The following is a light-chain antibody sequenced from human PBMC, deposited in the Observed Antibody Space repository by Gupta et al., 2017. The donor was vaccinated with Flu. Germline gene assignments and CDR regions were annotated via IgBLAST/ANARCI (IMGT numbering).Light chain of an antibody. CDR1: ISNSGQNY. Sequence: ISNSGQNYVYWYQQVPGKAPKLLIYRNVERPSGVPARYSGSKSGTSASLAISGLRCEDEAEYFCAVCDNSVNGRLCGGGTKLTVL. J-gene: IGLJ3*02. CDR2: RNV. CDR3: AVCDNSVNGRL. V-gene: IGLV1-47*01.